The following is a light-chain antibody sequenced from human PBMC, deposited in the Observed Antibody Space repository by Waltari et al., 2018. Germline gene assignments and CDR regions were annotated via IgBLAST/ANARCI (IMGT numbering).Light chain of an antibody. CDR1: QSISSW. J-gene: IGKJ2*01. CDR2: KAS. Sequence: DTQMTQSPSTLSASVGHRVTITCRASQSISSWVAWYQQKPGKAPKLLIYKASSLESGVPSRFSGSGAGTEFTLTSSSLQPDDFATYYCQQYNSYPVTFGQGTKLEI. CDR3: QQYNSYPVT. V-gene: IGKV1-5*03.